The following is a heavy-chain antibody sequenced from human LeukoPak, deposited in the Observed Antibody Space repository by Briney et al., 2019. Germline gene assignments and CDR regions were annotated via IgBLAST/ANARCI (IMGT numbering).Heavy chain of an antibody. V-gene: IGHV5-51*01. CDR2: IYPGDSDT. Sequence: GESLKISCKGSGYSFTSHWIGWVRQMPGKGLEWMGIIYPGDSDTRYSPSFQGQVTISADKSINTAYLQWSSLQASDAAIYYCARHVLPPRVFDIWGQGTMVTVSS. CDR3: ARHVLPPRVFDI. CDR1: GYSFTSHW. J-gene: IGHJ3*02. D-gene: IGHD3-10*01.